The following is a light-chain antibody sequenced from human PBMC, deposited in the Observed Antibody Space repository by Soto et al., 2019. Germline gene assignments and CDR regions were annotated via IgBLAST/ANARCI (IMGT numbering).Light chain of an antibody. CDR2: EVS. J-gene: IGLJ1*01. V-gene: IGLV2-23*02. Sequence: LTQPASVSGSPGQSITISCTGTSSDVGSYNLVSWYQQHPGKAPKVMIYEVSKRPSGVSNRFSGSKSGNAASLTISGLQAEDEADYYCCSYAGSYVFGTGTKVTVL. CDR3: CSYAGSYV. CDR1: SSDVGSYNL.